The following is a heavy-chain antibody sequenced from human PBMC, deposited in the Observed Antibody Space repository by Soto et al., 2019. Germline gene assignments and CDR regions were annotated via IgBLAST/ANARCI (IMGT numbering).Heavy chain of an antibody. V-gene: IGHV1-18*04. D-gene: IGHD1-1*01. CDR1: GYTFTSYG. CDR2: ISAYNGNT. CDR3: ARVEDEYYFDY. Sequence: GESLKISCKGSGYTFTSYGIGWVRQAPGQGLEWMGWISAYNGNTNYAQKLQGRVTMTTDTSTSTAYMELRSLRSDDTAVYYCARVEDEYYFDYWGQGTLVTVSS. J-gene: IGHJ4*02.